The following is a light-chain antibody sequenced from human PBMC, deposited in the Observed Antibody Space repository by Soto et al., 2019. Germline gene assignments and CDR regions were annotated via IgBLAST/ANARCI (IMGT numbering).Light chain of an antibody. CDR1: QSVRSN. CDR2: GAS. CDR3: QQYSNWPLT. V-gene: IGKV3-15*01. Sequence: ERVMTLSPATLSVSPGERATLSCRASQSVRSNLAWYQQKPGQAPRLLIYGASTRATGIPARFSGSGSGTEFTLTFSSLQSEDFAIYYCQQYSNWPLTFGGGIKVDI. J-gene: IGKJ4*01.